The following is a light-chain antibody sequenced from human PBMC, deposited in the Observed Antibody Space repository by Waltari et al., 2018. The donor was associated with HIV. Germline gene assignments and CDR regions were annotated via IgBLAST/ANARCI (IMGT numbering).Light chain of an antibody. J-gene: IGKJ2*02. CDR1: QSVNSGY. Sequence: EIVLAQSPGTLSLSPGQRAILSCRASQSVNSGYLAWYQQRPGQAPRLRIFDTSRRASGVPDRFSASGSGTDFTLTISSLEPEDFAIYYCQQYGNSPPCTFGQGTKLEIK. V-gene: IGKV3-20*01. CDR2: DTS. CDR3: QQYGNSPPCT.